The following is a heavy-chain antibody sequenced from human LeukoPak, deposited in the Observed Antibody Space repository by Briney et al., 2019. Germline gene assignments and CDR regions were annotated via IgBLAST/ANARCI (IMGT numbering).Heavy chain of an antibody. CDR2: MNPNSGNT. D-gene: IGHD3-3*01. Sequence: ASVKVSCKASGYTFTSYDINWVRQATGQGLEWMGWMNPNSGNTGYAQKFQGRVTMTRNTSISTAYMELSSLRSEDTAVYYCARVGPLRFLGWLSELNWFDPWGQGTLVTVSS. CDR1: GYTFTSYD. V-gene: IGHV1-8*01. J-gene: IGHJ5*02. CDR3: ARVGPLRFLGWLSELNWFDP.